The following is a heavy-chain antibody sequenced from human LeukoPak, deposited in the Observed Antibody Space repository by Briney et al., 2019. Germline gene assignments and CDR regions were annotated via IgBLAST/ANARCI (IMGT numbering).Heavy chain of an antibody. CDR2: ISDDGSNT. V-gene: IGHV3-30*18. CDR3: AKPYYYGSRSYMDY. J-gene: IGHJ4*02. Sequence: GRSLRLSCAASGFTFSSYGMHWVRQAPGKGLEWVAVISDDGSNTCNADSVKGRFTISRDNSKNMLYLQMNSLRAEDTAVYYCAKPYYYGSRSYMDYWGQGTLVTVS. D-gene: IGHD3-10*01. CDR1: GFTFSSYG.